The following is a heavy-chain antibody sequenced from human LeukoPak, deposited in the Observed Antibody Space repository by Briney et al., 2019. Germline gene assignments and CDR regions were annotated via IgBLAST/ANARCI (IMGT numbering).Heavy chain of an antibody. Sequence: GASVKVSCKASGYTFTDYYMHWVQQAPGKGLEWMGRVDPEDGETIYAEKFQGRVTITADTSTDTAYMELSSLRSEDTAVYYCARGLLRLGELSLYREFDYWGQGTLVTVSS. CDR2: VDPEDGET. D-gene: IGHD3-16*02. V-gene: IGHV1-69-2*01. J-gene: IGHJ4*02. CDR3: ARGLLRLGELSLYREFDY. CDR1: GYTFTDYY.